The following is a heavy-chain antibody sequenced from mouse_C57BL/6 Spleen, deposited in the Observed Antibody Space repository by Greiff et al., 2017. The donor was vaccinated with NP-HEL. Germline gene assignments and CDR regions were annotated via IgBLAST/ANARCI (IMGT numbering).Heavy chain of an antibody. J-gene: IGHJ3*01. D-gene: IGHD2-3*01. Sequence: EVMLVESEGGLVQPGSSMKLSCTASGFTFSDYYMAWVRQVPEKGLEWVANINYDGSSTYYLDSLKSRFIISRDNAKNILYLQMSSLKSEDTATYYCARVVYDGYPWFAYWGQGTLVTVSA. CDR2: INYDGSST. CDR3: ARVVYDGYPWFAY. CDR1: GFTFSDYY. V-gene: IGHV5-16*01.